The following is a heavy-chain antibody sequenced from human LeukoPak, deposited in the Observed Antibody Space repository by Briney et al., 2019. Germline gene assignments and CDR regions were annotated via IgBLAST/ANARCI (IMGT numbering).Heavy chain of an antibody. D-gene: IGHD1-26*01. V-gene: IGHV4-59*01. J-gene: IGHJ4*02. CDR1: GGSIISYY. Sequence: NPSETLSLTCTVSGGSIISYYWSWIRQPPGRGLEWIGYIYYSGSTNYNPSPKSRVTISVDTSRNQFSLKLSSVTAADTAVYYCARGALIVGATSFDYWGQGTLVTVSS. CDR3: ARGALIVGATSFDY. CDR2: IYYSGST.